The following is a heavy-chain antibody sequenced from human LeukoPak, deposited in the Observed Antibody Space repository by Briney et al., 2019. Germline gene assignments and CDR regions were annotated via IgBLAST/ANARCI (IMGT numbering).Heavy chain of an antibody. CDR3: AKIGDAGLGSHDY. V-gene: IGHV4-59*08. CDR2: ISYSGNT. CDR1: GGSINTFY. D-gene: IGHD3-10*01. Sequence: PSETLSLTCTVSGGSINTFYWSWIRQPPGKGLEWIGYISYSGNTNYNPSLTSRVTISFDTSKAQFSLKLRSVTAADTAVYYCAKIGDAGLGSHDYWGQGTLVTISS. J-gene: IGHJ4*02.